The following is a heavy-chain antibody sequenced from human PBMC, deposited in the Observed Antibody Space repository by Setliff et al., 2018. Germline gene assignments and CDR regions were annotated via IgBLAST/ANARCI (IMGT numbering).Heavy chain of an antibody. CDR1: GVSVNSLTW. CDR2: IYHDGNT. Sequence: NPSETLSLTCTVSGVSVNSLTWWSWVSQSPGKGLEWIGHIYHDGNTKSYPSVHFNQSLKSRVTMSVDKSKNHFSLELSSVTAADTAVYYCARGGGGYHAASWGQGILVTVSS. V-gene: IGHV4-4*02. D-gene: IGHD2-2*01. CDR3: ARGGGGYHAAS. J-gene: IGHJ5*02.